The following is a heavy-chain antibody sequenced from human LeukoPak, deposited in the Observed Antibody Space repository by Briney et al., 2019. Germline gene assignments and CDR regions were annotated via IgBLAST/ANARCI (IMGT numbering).Heavy chain of an antibody. CDR1: GFTFSSYG. V-gene: IGHV3-33*01. J-gene: IGHJ6*02. D-gene: IGHD6-13*01. Sequence: GGSLRLSCAASGFTFSSYGMHWVRQAPGKGLEWVAVIWYDGSNKYFPDSVKGRFTISRDNSKNTLYLRMNSLRAEDTAVYYCARELNSYSSSWYGYYYGMDVWGQGTTVTVSS. CDR3: ARELNSYSSSWYGYYYGMDV. CDR2: IWYDGSNK.